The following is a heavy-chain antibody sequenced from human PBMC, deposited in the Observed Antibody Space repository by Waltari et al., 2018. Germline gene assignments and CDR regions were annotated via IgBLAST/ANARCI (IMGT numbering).Heavy chain of an antibody. Sequence: HVQLQESRPGLVKPSETLYLTCTASGAFPSNDHLTWIRQAPGRGLAWIAYLRNTGGTKCTPSLESRVTVSAVTSKQQFSLRLTSVTAADTAVYYCARVPTRYYDSLGWGFFDQWGQGILVTVSS. CDR1: GAFPSNDH. CDR3: ARVPTRYYDSLGWGFFDQ. V-gene: IGHV4-59*08. D-gene: IGHD3-22*01. CDR2: LRNTGGT. J-gene: IGHJ4*02.